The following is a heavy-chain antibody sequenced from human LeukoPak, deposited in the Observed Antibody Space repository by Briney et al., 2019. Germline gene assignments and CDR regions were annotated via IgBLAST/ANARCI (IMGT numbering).Heavy chain of an antibody. J-gene: IGHJ4*02. CDR2: ISYDGSNK. Sequence: GGSLRLSCAASGFTFSSYAMHWVRQAPGKGLEWVAVISYDGSNKYYADSVKGRFTISRDNSKNTLYLQMNSLRAEDTAVYYCARDGRDDSSGYNPDYWGQRTLVTVSS. CDR3: ARDGRDDSSGYNPDY. D-gene: IGHD3-22*01. V-gene: IGHV3-30-3*01. CDR1: GFTFSSYA.